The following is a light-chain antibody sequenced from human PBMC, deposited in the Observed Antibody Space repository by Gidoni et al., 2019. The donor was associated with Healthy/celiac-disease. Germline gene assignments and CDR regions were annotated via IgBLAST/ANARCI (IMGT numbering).Light chain of an antibody. Sequence: EIVFTQSPATLSFSPGEIATLSFRASQSVSSYLAWYQQKPGQSPRLLIYDASNRATGIPDRFSGSGSGTDVTRTISSLEPEDLAVYYCQQRSNWPPWTFGQGTKVEIK. CDR1: QSVSSY. V-gene: IGKV3-11*01. CDR3: QQRSNWPPWT. CDR2: DAS. J-gene: IGKJ1*01.